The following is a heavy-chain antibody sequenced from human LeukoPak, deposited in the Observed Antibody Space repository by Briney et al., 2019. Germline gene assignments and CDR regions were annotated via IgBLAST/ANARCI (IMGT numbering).Heavy chain of an antibody. D-gene: IGHD3-10*01. Sequence: GGSLRLSCAASGFTFSSYWMSWVRQAPGKGLEWVANIKQDGSEKYYVDSVKGRFTISRDNAKNSLYLQMNSLRAEDTAVYYCAKVSVTMVYYYYMDVWGKGTTVTVSS. V-gene: IGHV3-7*01. CDR1: GFTFSSYW. J-gene: IGHJ6*03. CDR2: IKQDGSEK. CDR3: AKVSVTMVYYYYMDV.